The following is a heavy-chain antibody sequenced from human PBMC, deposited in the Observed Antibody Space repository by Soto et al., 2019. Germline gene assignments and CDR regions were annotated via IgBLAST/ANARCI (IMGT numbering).Heavy chain of an antibody. D-gene: IGHD5-18*01. CDR3: EKGGYIYGLDP. Sequence: PGGSLRLSCAASGFPFNTYAMSWVRQAPGKGPEWVSAISESGDNAFYADSVQGRFTISRDNSYNILYLQMNSLRAEDTALYFCEKGGYIYGLDPWGQGTLVTVYS. CDR2: ISESGDNA. V-gene: IGHV3-23*01. J-gene: IGHJ5*02. CDR1: GFPFNTYA.